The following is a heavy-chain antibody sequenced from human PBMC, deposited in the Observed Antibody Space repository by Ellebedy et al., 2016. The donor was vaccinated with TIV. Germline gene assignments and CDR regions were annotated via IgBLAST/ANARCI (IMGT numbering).Heavy chain of an antibody. CDR1: GGSFSGYY. CDR3: ARGRYAGYFDY. D-gene: IGHD1-14*01. V-gene: IGHV4-34*01. Sequence: SETLSLXXAVYGGSFSGYYWSWIGQPPGKGLEWIGEINHSGSTNYNPSLKSRVTISVDASKNQFSLKLSSVTAADTAVYYCARGRYAGYFDYWGQGNLVTVSS. CDR2: INHSGST. J-gene: IGHJ4*02.